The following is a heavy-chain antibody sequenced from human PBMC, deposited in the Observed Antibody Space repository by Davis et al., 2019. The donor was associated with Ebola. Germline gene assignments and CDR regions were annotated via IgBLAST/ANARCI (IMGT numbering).Heavy chain of an antibody. V-gene: IGHV1-46*01. J-gene: IGHJ5*02. Sequence: ASVKVSCKASGYTFTSYFMHWVRQAPGQGLEWMGIINPSGGSTSYAQKFQGRVTMTRDTSTSTVYMELSSLRSEDTAVYYCARGTGAQGSSWYNWFDPWGQGTLVTVSS. CDR3: ARGTGAQGSSWYNWFDP. D-gene: IGHD6-13*01. CDR2: INPSGGST. CDR1: GYTFTSYF.